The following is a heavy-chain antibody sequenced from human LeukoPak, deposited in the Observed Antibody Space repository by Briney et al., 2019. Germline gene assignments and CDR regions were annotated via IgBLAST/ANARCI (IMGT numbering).Heavy chain of an antibody. CDR1: GFTFSSQP. J-gene: IGHJ4*02. CDR3: VRPMTTTRIFEH. D-gene: IGHD1-1*01. V-gene: IGHV3-30*03. Sequence: GGSLRLSCAASGFTFSSQPMHWVRQTPGKGLEWVALISFDGKNKFYGDSVIGRFTISRDNTKNTLFLQMNSLRAEDMGVYYCVRPMTTTRIFEHWGQGTLVTVSS. CDR2: ISFDGKNK.